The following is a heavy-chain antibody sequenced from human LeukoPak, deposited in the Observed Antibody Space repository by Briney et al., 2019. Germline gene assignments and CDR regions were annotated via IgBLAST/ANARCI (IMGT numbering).Heavy chain of an antibody. D-gene: IGHD3-3*01. CDR3: TPSYDFWSGYYWNV. CDR2: IKSKNDGRTT. CDR1: GFIFSNAW. V-gene: IGHV3-15*01. Sequence: PGGSLRLSCAASGFIFSNAWMSWVRQAPGKGLEWVGRIKSKNDGRTTDYAAPVKGRFTISRDDSKNTVYLQMNSLKTEDTAVYYCTPSYDFWSGYYWNVWGKGTTVTVSS. J-gene: IGHJ6*04.